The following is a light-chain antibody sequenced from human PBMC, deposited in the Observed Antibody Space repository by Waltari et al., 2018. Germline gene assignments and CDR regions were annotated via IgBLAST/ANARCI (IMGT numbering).Light chain of an antibody. Sequence: QSVLTQPPSASGTPGQRVPISCSGSSSNIGDNYVFWFHQFPGTAPKLLMYRNDQRPSGVPDRFSGSKSGTSASLAISGLRSEDEADYYCAAWDDSLTGFVAFGGGTKLTVL. CDR2: RND. CDR1: SSNIGDNY. CDR3: AAWDDSLTGFVA. V-gene: IGLV1-47*01. J-gene: IGLJ2*01.